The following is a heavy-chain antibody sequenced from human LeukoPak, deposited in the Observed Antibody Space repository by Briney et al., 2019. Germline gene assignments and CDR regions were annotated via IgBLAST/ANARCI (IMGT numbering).Heavy chain of an antibody. CDR1: GYTFTSYG. D-gene: IGHD5-12*01. CDR3: ARGRIVATITHFDY. Sequence: EASVKVSCKASGYTFTSYGISWVRQAPGQGLEWMGWISAYNGNTNYAQKLQGRVTMTTDTSTSTAYMELRSLRSDDTAVYYCARGRIVATITHFDYWGQGTLATVSS. J-gene: IGHJ4*02. V-gene: IGHV1-18*01. CDR2: ISAYNGNT.